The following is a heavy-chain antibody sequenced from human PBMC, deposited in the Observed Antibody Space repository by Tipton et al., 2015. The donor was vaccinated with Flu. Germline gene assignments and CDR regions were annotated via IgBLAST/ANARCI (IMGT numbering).Heavy chain of an antibody. CDR1: GGSVSSGRYY. V-gene: IGHV4-61*02. D-gene: IGHD3-16*01. J-gene: IGHJ4*02. Sequence: TLSLTCTVSGGSVSSGRYYWSWLRQTAGKALEWIGRIYTTEDTNYNPSLESRVTISVDTSKKQFSLKLKSMTAADTAVYYCAREFLFFGELSTAYYFDSWGQGTLVTVSS. CDR3: AREFLFFGELSTAYYFDS. CDR2: IYTTEDT.